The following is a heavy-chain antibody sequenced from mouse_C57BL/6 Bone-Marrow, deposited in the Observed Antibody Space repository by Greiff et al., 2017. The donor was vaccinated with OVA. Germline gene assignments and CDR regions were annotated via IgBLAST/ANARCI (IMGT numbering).Heavy chain of an antibody. V-gene: IGHV5-9-1*02. CDR2: ISSGGDYI. J-gene: IGHJ2*01. D-gene: IGHD1-1*01. CDR3: TRGDYGSSLY. CDR1: GFTFSSYA. Sequence: EVKLMESGEGLVKPGGSLKLSCAASGFTFSSYAMSWVRQTPEKRLEWVAYISSGGDYIYYADTVKGRFTISRDNATNTLYLQMSGLKSEDTAMYYCTRGDYGSSLYWGQGTTLTVSS.